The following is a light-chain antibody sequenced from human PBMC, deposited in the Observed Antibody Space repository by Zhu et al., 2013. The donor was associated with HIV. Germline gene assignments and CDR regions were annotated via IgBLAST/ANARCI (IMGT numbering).Light chain of an antibody. CDR3: QQYKTAPIT. Sequence: EIVMTQSPATLSVSPGERATLSCRASQSISTNLAWYQQKPGQAPRLLIYGASTRATAIPARFSGSGSGTEFTLTISSLQSEDFAVYYCQQYKTAPITFGQGTRLEIK. V-gene: IGKV3-15*01. CDR1: QSISTN. J-gene: IGKJ5*01. CDR2: GAS.